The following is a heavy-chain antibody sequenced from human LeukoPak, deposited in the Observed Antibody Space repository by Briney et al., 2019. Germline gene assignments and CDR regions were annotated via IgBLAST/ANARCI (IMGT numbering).Heavy chain of an antibody. CDR1: GFTFNSYE. J-gene: IGHJ5*02. CDR3: ARGRYYTNAWGSPP. Sequence: TGGSLRLSCAASGFTFNSYEMNWVRQAPGKGLEWISYISGSGSLIYYADSAKGRFTISRDNAKNSLFLQMISLRAEDTAVYYCARGRYYTNAWGSPPWGQGTLVIVSS. CDR2: ISGSGSLI. V-gene: IGHV3-48*03. D-gene: IGHD2-8*01.